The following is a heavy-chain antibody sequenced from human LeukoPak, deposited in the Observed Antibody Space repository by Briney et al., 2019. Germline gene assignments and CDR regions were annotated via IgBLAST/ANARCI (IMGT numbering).Heavy chain of an antibody. CDR3: AKDHSSGYPYAFDI. D-gene: IGHD3-10*01. CDR2: ISGSGSST. CDR1: GFTFSSYA. V-gene: IGHV3-23*01. J-gene: IGHJ3*02. Sequence: GGSLRLSCAASGFTFSSYAMSWVRQAPGKGLEWVSAISGSGSSTYYADSVKGRFTISRDNSKNTLSLQMISLRAEDTALYYCAKDHSSGYPYAFDIWGQGTMVTVSS.